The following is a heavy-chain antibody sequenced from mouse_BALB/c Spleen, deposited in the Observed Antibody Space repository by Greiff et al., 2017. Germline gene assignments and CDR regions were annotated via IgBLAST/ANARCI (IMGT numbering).Heavy chain of an antibody. J-gene: IGHJ4*01. D-gene: IGHD1-1*01. CDR2: ISSGGSYT. V-gene: IGHV5-6*01. Sequence: EVQLVESGGDLVKPGGSLKLSCAASGFTFSSYGMSWVRQTPDKRLEWVATISSGGSYTYYPDSVKGRITISRDNAKNTLYLQLSRLKSEDTAMEYCARQDYGSDAIDYWGQGTSVTVSA. CDR3: ARQDYGSDAIDY. CDR1: GFTFSSYG.